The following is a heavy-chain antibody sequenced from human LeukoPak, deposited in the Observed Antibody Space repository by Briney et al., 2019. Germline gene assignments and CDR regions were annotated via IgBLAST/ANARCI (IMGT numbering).Heavy chain of an antibody. V-gene: IGHV3-23*01. D-gene: IGHD1-14*01. J-gene: IGHJ4*02. CDR2: ISGSGDTT. CDR3: TRYNNDHFDY. Sequence: GGSLRLSCAASGFTFSNCAMAWVRQAPGKGLEWVSIISGSGDTTYYADFVKGRFTISRDNSKNTMSVQMDDLRAEDTAVYYCTRYNNDHFDYWGQGTLVTVSS. CDR1: GFTFSNCA.